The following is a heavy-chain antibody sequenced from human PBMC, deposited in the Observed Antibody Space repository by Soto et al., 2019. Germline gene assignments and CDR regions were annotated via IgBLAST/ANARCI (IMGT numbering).Heavy chain of an antibody. D-gene: IGHD2-2*02. CDR2: IHYSGTT. CDR3: ARLRCTSTTCYNLVAFDI. V-gene: IGHV4-39*01. J-gene: IGHJ3*02. Sequence: SETVSLTCTVSGGSISSSSDYWGWIRQPPGKGLEWIGNIHYSGTTYYNPSLKSRVTISVDTSKNQFSLKLSSVTAADTAVYYCARLRCTSTTCYNLVAFDIWGQGTMVTVS. CDR1: GGSISSSSDY.